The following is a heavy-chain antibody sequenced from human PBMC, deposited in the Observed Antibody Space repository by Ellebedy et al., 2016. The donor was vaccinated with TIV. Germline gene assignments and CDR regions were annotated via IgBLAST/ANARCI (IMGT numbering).Heavy chain of an antibody. CDR3: ARQPDGPYWYFDL. V-gene: IGHV5-51*01. J-gene: IGHJ2*01. CDR1: GYSFTSYW. CDR2: IYPGDSDT. Sequence: GESLKISXKGSGYSFTSYWIGWVRQMPGKGLEWMGIIYPGDSDTRYSPSFQGQVTISADKSISTAYLQWSSLKASDTAMYYCARQPDGPYWYFDLWGRGTLVTVSS.